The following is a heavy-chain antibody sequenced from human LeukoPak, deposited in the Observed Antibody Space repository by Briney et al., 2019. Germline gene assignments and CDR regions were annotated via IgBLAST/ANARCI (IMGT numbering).Heavy chain of an antibody. CDR3: ARASAAGTNLFDY. D-gene: IGHD6-13*01. Sequence: GGSLRLSCAASGFPFSSYSMNWVRQAPGKGLEWVSSISSSSSYIYYADSVKGRFTISRDNAKNSLYVQMNSLRAEDTAVYYCARASAAGTNLFDYWGQGTLVTVSS. J-gene: IGHJ4*02. CDR2: ISSSSSYI. CDR1: GFPFSSYS. V-gene: IGHV3-21*01.